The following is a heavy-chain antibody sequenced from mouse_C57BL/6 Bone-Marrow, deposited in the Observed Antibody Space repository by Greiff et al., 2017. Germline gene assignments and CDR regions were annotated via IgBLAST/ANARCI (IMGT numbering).Heavy chain of an antibody. J-gene: IGHJ3*01. CDR3: ARWGDYDPFAY. CDR1: GFTFSSYA. V-gene: IGHV5-4*01. Sequence: EVQRVESGGGLVKPGGSLKLSCAASGFTFSSYAMSWVRQTPEKRLEWVATISDGGSYTYYPDNVKGRFTISRDNAKNNLYLQMSHLKSEDTAMYYCARWGDYDPFAYWGQGTLVTVSA. CDR2: ISDGGSYT. D-gene: IGHD2-4*01.